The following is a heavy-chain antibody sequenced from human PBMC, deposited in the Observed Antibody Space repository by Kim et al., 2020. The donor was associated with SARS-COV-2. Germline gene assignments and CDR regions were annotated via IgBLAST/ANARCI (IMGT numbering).Heavy chain of an antibody. Sequence: SETLSLTCAVYGGSFSGYYWSWIRQPPGKGLEWIGEINHSGSTNYNPSLKSRVTISVDTSKNQFSLKLSSVTAADTAVYYCARGKAGWGYYDSSGYFDY. D-gene: IGHD3-22*01. CDR2: INHSGST. J-gene: IGHJ4*01. CDR1: GGSFSGYY. CDR3: ARGKAGWGYYDSSGYFDY. V-gene: IGHV4-34*01.